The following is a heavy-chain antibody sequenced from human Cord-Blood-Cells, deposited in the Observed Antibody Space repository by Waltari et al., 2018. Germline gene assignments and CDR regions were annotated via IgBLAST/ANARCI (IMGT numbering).Heavy chain of an antibody. Sequence: QVQLQQSGPGLVKPSQTLSLTCAISGDSVSSNSAAWNWIRQSPSRGLERLGRTYYRSKWYNDYAVSGKSRITINPDTSKNQFSLQLNSVTPEDTAVYYCARDMSNTLYCSGGSCYSAMGYWGQGTLVTVSS. V-gene: IGHV6-1*01. CDR2: TYYRSKWYN. J-gene: IGHJ4*02. CDR3: ARDMSNTLYCSGGSCYSAMGY. CDR1: GDSVSSNSAA. D-gene: IGHD2-15*01.